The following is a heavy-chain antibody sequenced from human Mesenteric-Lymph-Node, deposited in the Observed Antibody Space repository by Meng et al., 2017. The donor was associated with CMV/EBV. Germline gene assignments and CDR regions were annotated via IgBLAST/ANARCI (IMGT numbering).Heavy chain of an antibody. CDR3: ARPDFYGSGSSPLFDP. CDR1: GGSISSSSYY. V-gene: IGHV4-39*01. Sequence: QLQLQESGPGLVKPSEPLSLTCTVSGGSISSSSYYWGWIRQPPGKGLEWIGCIYYCWSPYYNPSLKGRVTISGDTAKNQFSLKLSSVTAADTAVYYWARPDFYGSGSSPLFDPWGQGTLVTVSS. J-gene: IGHJ5*02. D-gene: IGHD3-10*01. CDR2: IYYCWSP.